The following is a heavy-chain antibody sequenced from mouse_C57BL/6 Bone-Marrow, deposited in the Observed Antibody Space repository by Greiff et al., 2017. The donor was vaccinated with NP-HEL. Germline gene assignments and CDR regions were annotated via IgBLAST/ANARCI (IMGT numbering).Heavy chain of an antibody. Sequence: EVQLQQSGPGLVKPSQSLSLTCSVTGYSITSGYYWNWIRQFPGNKLEWMGYISYDGSNNYNPSLKNRISINRDTSKNQFFLKLNSVTTEDTATYYCARKGKGSWYFDVWGTGTTVTVSS. J-gene: IGHJ1*03. CDR3: ARKGKGSWYFDV. CDR2: ISYDGSN. V-gene: IGHV3-6*01. D-gene: IGHD3-3*01. CDR1: GYSITSGYY.